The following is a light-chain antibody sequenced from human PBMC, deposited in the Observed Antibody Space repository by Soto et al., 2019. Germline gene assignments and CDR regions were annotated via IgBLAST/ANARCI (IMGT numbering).Light chain of an antibody. CDR1: QGISNY. J-gene: IGKJ1*01. CDR3: QQYNDYSAWT. V-gene: IGKV1-27*01. CDR2: AAS. Sequence: EIQMTQAPSSLSASVGDRVTITCRASQGISNYLAWYQQKPGKVPKLLIYAASSLQSGVPSRFSGTESGTEFTLTISSLRPDDFATYYCQQYNDYSAWTFGQGTKVDIK.